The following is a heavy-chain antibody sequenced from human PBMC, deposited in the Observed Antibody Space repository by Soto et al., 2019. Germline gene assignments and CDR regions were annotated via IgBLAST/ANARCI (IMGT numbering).Heavy chain of an antibody. J-gene: IGHJ3*02. CDR3: ARDSYGFGPSGAFDI. V-gene: IGHV3-30-3*01. CDR1: GFTFSSYA. D-gene: IGHD3-16*01. Sequence: GGSLRLSCAASGFTFSSYAMHWVRQAPGKGLEWVAVISYDGSNKYYADSVKGRFTISRDNSKNTLYLQMNSLRAEDTAVYYCARDSYGFGPSGAFDIWGQGTMVTVSS. CDR2: ISYDGSNK.